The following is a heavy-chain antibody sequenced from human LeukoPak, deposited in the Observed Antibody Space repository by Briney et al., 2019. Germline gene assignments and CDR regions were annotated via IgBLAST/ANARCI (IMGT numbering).Heavy chain of an antibody. CDR3: ARDLPWFDP. CDR1: GFTFSSYA. Sequence: GRSLRLSCAASGFTFSSYAMHWVRQAPGKGLEWVAVISYDGSNKYYADSVKGRFTISRDNSKNTLYLQMNSLRADDMAVYHCARDLPWFDPWGQGTLGTGFS. V-gene: IGHV3-30-3*01. CDR2: ISYDGSNK. J-gene: IGHJ5*02.